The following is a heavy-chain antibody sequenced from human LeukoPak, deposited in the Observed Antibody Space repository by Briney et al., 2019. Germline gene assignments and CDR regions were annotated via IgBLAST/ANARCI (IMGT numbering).Heavy chain of an antibody. CDR2: ISSSSSSYI. D-gene: IGHD4-17*01. CDR3: ARPKANGDYEIDY. CDR1: GFTFSSYS. V-gene: IGHV3-21*01. J-gene: IGHJ4*02. Sequence: GGSLRLSCAASGFTFSSYSMNWDRQAPGKGLEWVSSISSSSSSYIYYADSVKGRFTISRDNAKNSLYLQMNSLRAEDTAVYYCARPKANGDYEIDYWGQGTLVTVSS.